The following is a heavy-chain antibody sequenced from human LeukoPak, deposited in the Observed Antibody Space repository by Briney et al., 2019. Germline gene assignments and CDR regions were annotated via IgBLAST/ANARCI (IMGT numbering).Heavy chain of an antibody. Sequence: SETLSLTCAVSGASLSSTNWWNWVRQPPGKGPEWLGEIYHSGSTNYNPPLKSRVTMSVDKSKNQFSLKLSSVTAADTAVYFCARENTVTTTFEYWGQGILVTVSS. J-gene: IGHJ4*02. CDR3: ARENTVTTTFEY. D-gene: IGHD4-17*01. CDR2: IYHSGST. V-gene: IGHV4-4*02. CDR1: GASLSSTNW.